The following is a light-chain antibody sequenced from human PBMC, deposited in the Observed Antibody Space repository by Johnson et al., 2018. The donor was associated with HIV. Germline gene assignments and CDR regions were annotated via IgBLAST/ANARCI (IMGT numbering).Light chain of an antibody. CDR2: ENK. CDR1: SSNIGDNY. Sequence: QSVLTQPPSVSAAPGQKVTISCSGSSSNIGDNYVSWYQQLPGTAPKLLIHENKKRPSGIPDRFSASKSGTSATLDITGLQTGDEADYYCATWDSSLGAHYVFGTGTKVTVL. J-gene: IGLJ1*01. V-gene: IGLV1-51*02. CDR3: ATWDSSLGAHYV.